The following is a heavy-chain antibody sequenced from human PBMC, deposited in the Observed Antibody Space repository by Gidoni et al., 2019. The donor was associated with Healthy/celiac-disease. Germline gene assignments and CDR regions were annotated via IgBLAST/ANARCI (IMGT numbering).Heavy chain of an antibody. CDR2: IIPIFGKA. D-gene: IGHD3-9*01. V-gene: IGHV1-69*06. CDR3: ASVYYDILTGYYPQTSNYYYMDV. CDR1: GGPFSSYA. Sequence: QVQLVQSGAEVKKPGSSVKVSCKASGGPFSSYATSWVRRAPGQGLEWMGGIIPIFGKANYAQKFQGRVTITADKSTSTAYMELSSLRSEDTAVYYCASVYYDILTGYYPQTSNYYYMDVWGKGTTVTVSS. J-gene: IGHJ6*03.